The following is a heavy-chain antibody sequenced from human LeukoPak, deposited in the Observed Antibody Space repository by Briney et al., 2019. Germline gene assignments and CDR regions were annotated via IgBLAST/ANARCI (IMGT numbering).Heavy chain of an antibody. V-gene: IGHV1-69*13. J-gene: IGHJ5*02. CDR2: IIPIFGTA. CDR1: GGTFSSYA. D-gene: IGHD6-13*01. Sequence: GASVKVSCKASGGTFSSYAISWVRQAPGQGLEWMGGIIPIFGTANYAQKFQGRVTITADESTSTAYMELSSLRSEDTAVYYCARTGYRSSWYVTDNWFDPWGQGTLVTVSS. CDR3: ARTGYRSSWYVTDNWFDP.